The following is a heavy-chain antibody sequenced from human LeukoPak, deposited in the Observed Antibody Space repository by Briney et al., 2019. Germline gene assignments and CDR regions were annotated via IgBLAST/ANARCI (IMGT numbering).Heavy chain of an antibody. Sequence: GGTLRLSCAASGFTFSSCGMSWVRQAPGKGLEWVSAISSSGGSTYYADSVKGRFTISRDNSKNTLYLQMNSLRAEDTAVYYCAKPLDYYGSGFDYWGQGTLVTVSS. CDR3: AKPLDYYGSGFDY. D-gene: IGHD3-10*01. J-gene: IGHJ4*02. CDR2: ISSSGGST. V-gene: IGHV3-23*01. CDR1: GFTFSSCG.